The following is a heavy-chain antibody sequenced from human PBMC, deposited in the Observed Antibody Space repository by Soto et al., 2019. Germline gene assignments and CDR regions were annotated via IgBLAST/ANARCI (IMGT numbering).Heavy chain of an antibody. Sequence: QITLKESGPPLVKPTQTLTLTCTFSGFSLSTSGVGVGWIRQPPGKALEWLALIYWDDDKRYSPSLKSRVTITKDTSKNQVVLTMTNMDAVDTATYYCAHRDGYSSLDYWGQGTLVTVSS. D-gene: IGHD6-13*01. CDR2: IYWDDDK. CDR1: GFSLSTSGVG. J-gene: IGHJ4*02. CDR3: AHRDGYSSLDY. V-gene: IGHV2-5*02.